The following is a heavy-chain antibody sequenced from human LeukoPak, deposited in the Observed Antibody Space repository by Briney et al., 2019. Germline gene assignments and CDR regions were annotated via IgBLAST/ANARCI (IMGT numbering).Heavy chain of an antibody. CDR1: GYSISTGYY. J-gene: IGHJ6*03. D-gene: IGHD4/OR15-4a*01. CDR3: ARAYDYRGYFFYYYMDV. CDR2: IYHSGNT. V-gene: IGHV4-38-2*02. Sequence: PSETLSLTCTVSGYSISTGYYWCWIRQPPGKGLEWIGSIYHSGNTYYNPSLKSRVTIAVDTSKNQFCLKLSSVTAADTAVYYCARAYDYRGYFFYYYMDVWGKGTTVTVSS.